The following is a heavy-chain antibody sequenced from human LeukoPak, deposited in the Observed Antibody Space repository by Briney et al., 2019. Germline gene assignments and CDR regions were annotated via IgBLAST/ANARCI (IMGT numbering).Heavy chain of an antibody. Sequence: GGSLRLSCAASGFTFSNYDMHWVRQAPAKGLEWVAVISYDGSNKYYADSVKGRFTISRDNSKNTVYLQMNSLRAEDTAVYYCAKDREGTTFDNWGQGTLVTVSS. CDR1: GFTFSNYD. V-gene: IGHV3-30*18. CDR2: ISYDGSNK. CDR3: AKDREGTTFDN. J-gene: IGHJ4*02. D-gene: IGHD1-7*01.